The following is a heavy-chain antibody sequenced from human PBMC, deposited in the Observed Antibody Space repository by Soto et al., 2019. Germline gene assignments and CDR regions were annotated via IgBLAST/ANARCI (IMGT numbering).Heavy chain of an antibody. CDR1: GGSISSDY. V-gene: IGHV4-59*01. J-gene: IGHJ3*02. Sequence: PSETLSLTSTVSGGSISSDYWSWIRQPPGKGLEWIGYIYNSGSTNYNPYLKSRVTISVDTSKNQFALRLSSVTAADTAVYYCARGYYYDSSGYYSAFDIWGQGTMVNVS. CDR2: IYNSGST. D-gene: IGHD3-22*01. CDR3: ARGYYYDSSGYYSAFDI.